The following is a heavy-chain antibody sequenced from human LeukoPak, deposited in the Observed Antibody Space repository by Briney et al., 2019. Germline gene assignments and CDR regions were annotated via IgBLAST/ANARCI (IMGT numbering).Heavy chain of an antibody. J-gene: IGHJ4*02. CDR2: ISSSSSYI. V-gene: IGHV3-21*01. Sequence: TGGSLRLSCAASGFTFSSYSMNWVRQAPGKGLEWVSSISSSSSYICYADSVKGRFTISRDNAKNSLYLRMNSLRAEDTAVYYCARDSYDSSGYYEGYWGQGTLVTVSS. D-gene: IGHD3-22*01. CDR3: ARDSYDSSGYYEGY. CDR1: GFTFSSYS.